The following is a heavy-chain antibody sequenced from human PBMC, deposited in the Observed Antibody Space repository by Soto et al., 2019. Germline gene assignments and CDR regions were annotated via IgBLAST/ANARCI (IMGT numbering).Heavy chain of an antibody. CDR2: ISSSSSTI. Sequence: EVQLVESGGGLVQPGGSLRLSCAASGFTFSSYSMNWVRQAPGKGLEWVSYISSSSSTIYYADSVKGRFTISRDNAKNSLYLHMKSLRAEDTAVYYCAREEGLLNGFAPWGQGTLVTVSS. CDR3: AREEGLLNGFAP. V-gene: IGHV3-48*01. CDR1: GFTFSSYS. D-gene: IGHD1-26*01. J-gene: IGHJ5*02.